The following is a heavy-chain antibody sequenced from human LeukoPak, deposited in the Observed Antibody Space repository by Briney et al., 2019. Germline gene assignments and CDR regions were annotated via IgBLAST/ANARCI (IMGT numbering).Heavy chain of an antibody. J-gene: IGHJ5*02. CDR2: IIPILGIA. V-gene: IGHV1-69*04. D-gene: IGHD2-2*01. CDR1: GGTFSSYT. Sequence: SVKVSCKASGGTFSSYTISWVRQAPGQGLEWMGRIIPILGIANYAQKFQGRVTITADKSTSTAYMELSRLRTGDPAVYYGARDPPERDEYHLLSNWLDPWGQGTRGTVSS. CDR3: ARDPPERDEYHLLSNWLDP.